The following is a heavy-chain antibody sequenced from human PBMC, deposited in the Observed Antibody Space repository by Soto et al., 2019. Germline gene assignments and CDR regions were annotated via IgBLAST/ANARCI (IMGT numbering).Heavy chain of an antibody. J-gene: IGHJ4*02. CDR1: GFAFSSFD. CDR2: ISASGRYK. D-gene: IGHD1-26*01. V-gene: IGHV3-23*01. Sequence: EVQLQESGGGLVQPGGSLRLSCAASGFAFSSFDMSWVRQAPGKGLEWVSAISASGRYKPYADSVRGRFTISRDNVRNKVDRQMNSLRPEDTAVYYGTSHQRAICDYWGRGTLVTVSS. CDR3: TSHQRAICDY.